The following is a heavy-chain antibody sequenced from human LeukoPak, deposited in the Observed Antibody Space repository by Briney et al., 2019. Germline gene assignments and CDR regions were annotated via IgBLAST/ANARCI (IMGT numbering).Heavy chain of an antibody. CDR2: INPGGDNT. D-gene: IGHD6-19*01. J-gene: IGHJ4*02. CDR1: GYTFTNYY. Sequence: GASVKVSCKASGYTFTNYYIHWVRQAPGQGLEWMGLINPGGDNTDYAQNFQGRFTISRDNSKNTLYLQMNSLRAEDTAVYYCARGHLGYSSGSDNWGQGTLVTVSS. CDR3: ARGHLGYSSGSDN. V-gene: IGHV1-46*01.